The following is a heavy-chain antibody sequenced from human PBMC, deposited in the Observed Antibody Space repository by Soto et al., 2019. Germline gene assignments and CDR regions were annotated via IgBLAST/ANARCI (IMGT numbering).Heavy chain of an antibody. J-gene: IGHJ4*02. CDR3: ARNYYDSGGGFDY. V-gene: IGHV3-30*03. Sequence: GGSLRLSCAASGFTFSSYGMHWVRQAPGKGLEWVAVISYDGSNKYYADSVKGRFTISRDNSKNTLYLQMNSLRAEDTAVYYCARNYYDSGGGFDYWGQGTLVTVSS. CDR1: GFTFSSYG. D-gene: IGHD3-22*01. CDR2: ISYDGSNK.